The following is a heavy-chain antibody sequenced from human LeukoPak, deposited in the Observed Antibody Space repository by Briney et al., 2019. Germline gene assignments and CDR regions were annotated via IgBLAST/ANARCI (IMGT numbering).Heavy chain of an antibody. D-gene: IGHD2-15*01. Sequence: GGSLRLSCAASGFTFSSYGMHWVRQAPGKGLVWVSRINTDGSNTRYADSVKGRFTISRDNAKNTLYLQMNSVRAEDTAVYYCARDPLYCSSGSCYLNYFDYWGQGTLVTVSS. CDR1: GFTFSSYG. CDR3: ARDPLYCSSGSCYLNYFDY. J-gene: IGHJ4*02. V-gene: IGHV3-74*01. CDR2: INTDGSNT.